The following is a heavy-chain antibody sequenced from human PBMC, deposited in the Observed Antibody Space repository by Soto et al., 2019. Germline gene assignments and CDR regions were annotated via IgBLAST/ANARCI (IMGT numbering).Heavy chain of an antibody. Sequence: ASVKVSCKVSGYTLTELSMHWVRQAPGKGLEWMGGFDPEDGETIYAQKFQGRVTMTEDTSTDTAYMELSSLRSEDTAVYYCATDLFVVVVAATATDYWGQGTLVTVSS. J-gene: IGHJ4*02. D-gene: IGHD2-15*01. CDR1: GYTLTELS. CDR2: FDPEDGET. CDR3: ATDLFVVVVAATATDY. V-gene: IGHV1-24*01.